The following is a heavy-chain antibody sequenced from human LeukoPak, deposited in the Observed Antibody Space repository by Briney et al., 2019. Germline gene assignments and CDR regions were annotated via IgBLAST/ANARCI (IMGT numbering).Heavy chain of an antibody. CDR1: GFSLSTSGVG. CDR2: IYWDGDK. Sequence: SGPTLVNPTQTLTLTCTFSGFSLSTSGVGVGWIRQPPGKALDWLALIYWDGDKRYSPSLRSRLTITKDTSNNQVVLTLTNMDPVDAATYYCAHTTTKTDAFDTWGQGTMVTVSS. D-gene: IGHD1-14*01. CDR3: AHTTTKTDAFDT. V-gene: IGHV2-5*02. J-gene: IGHJ3*02.